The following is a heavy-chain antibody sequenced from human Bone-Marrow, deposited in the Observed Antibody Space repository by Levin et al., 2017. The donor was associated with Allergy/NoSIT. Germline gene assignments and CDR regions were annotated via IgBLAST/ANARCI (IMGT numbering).Heavy chain of an antibody. V-gene: IGHV2-5*02. CDR1: GFSLSTAGVG. D-gene: IGHD4-23*01. CDR3: AHNHNGRNEVHFAY. CDR2: IYWDDDK. Sequence: SGPTLVKPTQTLALTCTFSGFSLSTAGVGVGWIRQPPGKALAWLALIYWDDDKRYSPSLRSRLTITKDTSKNQVVLTMTNVGPVDTATYYCAHNHNGRNEVHFAYWGQGTLVTVSS. J-gene: IGHJ4*02.